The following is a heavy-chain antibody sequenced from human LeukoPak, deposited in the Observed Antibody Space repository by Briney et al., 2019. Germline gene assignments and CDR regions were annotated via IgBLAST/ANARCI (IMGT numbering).Heavy chain of an antibody. CDR1: GFSFSTFG. J-gene: IGHJ4*02. V-gene: IGHV3-33*01. Sequence: GGSLRLSCAASGFSFSTFGMHWVRQAPGKGLEWVALIWYDGSNKYYADSVKGRFTISRDNSKNTLYLQMNSLRAEDTAVYYCARGDYYDSSGYSHTDYWGQGTLVTVSS. CDR2: IWYDGSNK. D-gene: IGHD3-22*01. CDR3: ARGDYYDSSGYSHTDY.